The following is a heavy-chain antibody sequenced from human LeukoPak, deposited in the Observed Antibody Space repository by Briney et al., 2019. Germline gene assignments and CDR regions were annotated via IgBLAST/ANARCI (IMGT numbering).Heavy chain of an antibody. CDR3: AKVMVEGPSSSWYYDY. CDR2: MQYDGSVE. D-gene: IGHD6-13*01. V-gene: IGHV3-30*02. Sequence: GGSLRLSCVASGFSFNNYGTHWVRQAPGKGLEWVTFMQYDGSVEFYADSVKGRFTISRDNSKNTLYLQMNSLRAEDTAVYYCAKVMVEGPSSSWYYDYWGQGTLVTVSS. CDR1: GFSFNNYG. J-gene: IGHJ4*02.